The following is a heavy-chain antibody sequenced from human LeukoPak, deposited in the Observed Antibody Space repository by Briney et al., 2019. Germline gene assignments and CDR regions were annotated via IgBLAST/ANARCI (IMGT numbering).Heavy chain of an antibody. CDR1: GFTFSDYY. CDR2: ISSSGAVT. V-gene: IGHV3-11*04. CDR3: ARDASNYGEGFGY. D-gene: IGHD5-24*01. J-gene: IGHJ4*02. Sequence: GGSLRLSCAASGFTFSDYYMSWIRQAPGKGLEWVSQISSSGAVTSYTDSLEGRFTISRDNAKKSLYLQMNDLRAEDTAVYYCARDASNYGEGFGYWGQGTLITVSS.